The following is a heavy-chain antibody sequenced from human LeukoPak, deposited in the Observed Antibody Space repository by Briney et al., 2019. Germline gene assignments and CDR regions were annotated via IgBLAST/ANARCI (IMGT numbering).Heavy chain of an antibody. CDR1: GGSISSYY. D-gene: IGHD5-24*01. Sequence: PSETLSLTCTVSGGSISSYYWSWLRQPPGKGLEWIGYIYYSGSTNYNPSLKSRVTISVDTSKNQFSLKLSSVTAADTAVYYCARVLVEMATIRAIDYWGQGTLVTVSS. V-gene: IGHV4-59*01. CDR2: IYYSGST. CDR3: ARVLVEMATIRAIDY. J-gene: IGHJ4*02.